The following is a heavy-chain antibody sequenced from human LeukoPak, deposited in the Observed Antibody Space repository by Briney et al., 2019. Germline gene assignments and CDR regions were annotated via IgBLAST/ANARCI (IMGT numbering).Heavy chain of an antibody. CDR3: AKVPPGGPPPGYFDY. J-gene: IGHJ4*02. Sequence: GGSLRLSCAASGFTFNSFAFTWVRQAPGRGLEWVSAINVRGDATFYAESVRGRFTISRDNSKNTLYLQMNSLRAEDTAVYYCAKVPPGGPPPGYFDYWGQGTLVTVSS. V-gene: IGHV3-23*01. D-gene: IGHD3-10*01. CDR2: INVRGDAT. CDR1: GFTFNSFA.